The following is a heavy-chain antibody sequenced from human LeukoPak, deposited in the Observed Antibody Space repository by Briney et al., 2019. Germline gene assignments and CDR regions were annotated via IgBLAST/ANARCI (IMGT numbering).Heavy chain of an antibody. CDR3: ARVVAAVALRDYHYVDV. Sequence: GGSLRLSCAASGFTVSSRSMNWVRQAPGKGLECVSIIYSGEVTSYADSVKGRFTISRDSGTNTLFLQTDNLRADDTAVYYCARVVAAVALRDYHYVDVWGKGTTVTVSS. J-gene: IGHJ6*03. D-gene: IGHD2-15*01. V-gene: IGHV3-53*01. CDR1: GFTVSSRS. CDR2: IYSGEVT.